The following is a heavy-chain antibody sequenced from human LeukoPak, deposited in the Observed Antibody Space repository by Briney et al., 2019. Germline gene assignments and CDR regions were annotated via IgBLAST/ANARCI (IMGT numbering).Heavy chain of an antibody. Sequence: ASVKVSCKASGYTFTGYYMHWVRQAPGQGLEWMGWINPNSGGTNYAQKFQGRVTMTRDTSISTAYMELSRLRSDDTAVYYCARDTSFPPTIFGVDTSPRYMDVWGKGTTVTVSS. J-gene: IGHJ6*03. CDR3: ARDTSFPPTIFGVDTSPRYMDV. D-gene: IGHD3-3*01. V-gene: IGHV1-2*02. CDR2: INPNSGGT. CDR1: GYTFTGYY.